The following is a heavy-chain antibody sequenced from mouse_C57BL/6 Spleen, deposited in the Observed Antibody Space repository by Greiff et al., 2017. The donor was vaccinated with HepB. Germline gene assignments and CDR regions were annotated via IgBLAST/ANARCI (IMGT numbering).Heavy chain of an antibody. D-gene: IGHD2-3*01. J-gene: IGHJ4*01. CDR3: ARDGWLLRNAMDY. CDR1: GFTFSSYA. V-gene: IGHV5-4*01. CDR2: ISDGGSYT. Sequence: EVNVVESGGGLVKPGGSLKLSCAASGFTFSSYAMSWVRQTPEKRLEWVATISDGGSYTYYPDNVKGRFTISRDNAKNNLYLQMSHLKSEDTAMYYCARDGWLLRNAMDYWGQGTSVTVSS.